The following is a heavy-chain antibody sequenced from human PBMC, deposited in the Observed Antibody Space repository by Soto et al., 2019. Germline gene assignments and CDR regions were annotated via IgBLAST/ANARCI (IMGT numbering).Heavy chain of an antibody. Sequence: SVKVSCKASGGTFSSYAISWVRQAPGQGLEWMGGIIPIFGTANYAQKFQGRVTITADKSTSTAYMELSSLRSEDTAVYYCAGDQDYDSSGYYAPLDYWGQGTLVTVSS. J-gene: IGHJ4*02. CDR1: GGTFSSYA. CDR3: AGDQDYDSSGYYAPLDY. V-gene: IGHV1-69*06. CDR2: IIPIFGTA. D-gene: IGHD3-22*01.